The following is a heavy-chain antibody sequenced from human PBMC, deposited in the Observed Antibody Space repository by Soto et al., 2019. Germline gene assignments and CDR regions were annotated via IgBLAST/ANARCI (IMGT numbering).Heavy chain of an antibody. J-gene: IGHJ6*02. CDR2: ISGSGGST. V-gene: IGHV3-23*01. D-gene: IGHD2-2*02. CDR1: GFTFSSYA. CDR3: AKAGGGYCSSASCYKRLVEYYYYYGMDV. Sequence: PGGSLRLSCAASGFTFSSYAMSWVRQAPGKGLEWVSAISGSGGSTYYADSVKGRFTISRDNSKNTLYLQMNSLRAEDTAVYYCAKAGGGYCSSASCYKRLVEYYYYYGMDVWGQGTTVTVSS.